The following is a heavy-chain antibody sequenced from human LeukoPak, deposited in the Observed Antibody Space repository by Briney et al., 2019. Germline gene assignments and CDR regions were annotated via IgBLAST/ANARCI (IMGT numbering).Heavy chain of an antibody. J-gene: IGHJ6*03. V-gene: IGHV1-18*01. Sequence: ASVTVSCKASGGTFSSYAISWVRQAPGRGLEWMGWISTYNAITNYAQKLQGRVTMTTDTSTSTSYMELRSLRSDDTAVYYCASSDYGDYVRDYYYYMDVWGKGTTVTVSS. CDR3: ASSDYGDYVRDYYYYMDV. CDR1: GGTFSSYA. CDR2: ISTYNAIT. D-gene: IGHD4-17*01.